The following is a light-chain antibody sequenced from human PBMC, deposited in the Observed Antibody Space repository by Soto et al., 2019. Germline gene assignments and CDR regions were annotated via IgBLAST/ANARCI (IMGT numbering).Light chain of an antibody. V-gene: IGKV1-39*01. CDR2: AAS. CDR1: QSISSY. CDR3: QQSRT. Sequence: DIQMTQSPSSLSASVGDRVTITCRASQSISSYLNWYQQKPGKAPKLLIYAASSLQSGVPSRFSGSGSGTDFTLTISSLQPEDFATYSCQQSRTCGQGTKVEIK. J-gene: IGKJ1*01.